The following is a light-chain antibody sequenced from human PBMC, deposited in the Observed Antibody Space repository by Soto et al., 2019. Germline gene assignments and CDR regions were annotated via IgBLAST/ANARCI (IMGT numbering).Light chain of an antibody. CDR2: GAS. CDR3: QQYGSSGT. J-gene: IGKJ1*01. Sequence: IGLTLSPGTLSLYPGERATLSCLASQSVSNNYLAWYQQKPGQAPRLLIYGASNRATGIPDRFSGSGSGTDFTLTISRLEPEDFAVYYCQQYGSSGTFGQGTKVDIK. V-gene: IGKV3-20*01. CDR1: QSVSNNY.